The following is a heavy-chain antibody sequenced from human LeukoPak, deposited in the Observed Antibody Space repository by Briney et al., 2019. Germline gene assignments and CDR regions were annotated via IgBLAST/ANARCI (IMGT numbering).Heavy chain of an antibody. J-gene: IGHJ4*02. Sequence: GGSLRLSCAMSGFSFNSYGMHWVRQAQGKGLEWVAVIWYDESNKYYVDSVKGRFTISRDISKNTLYLQMNSLRAEDTAVYYCAKDVVADYWGQGTLVTVSS. CDR1: GFSFNSYG. V-gene: IGHV3-30*02. CDR2: IWYDESNK. D-gene: IGHD2-15*01. CDR3: AKDVVADY.